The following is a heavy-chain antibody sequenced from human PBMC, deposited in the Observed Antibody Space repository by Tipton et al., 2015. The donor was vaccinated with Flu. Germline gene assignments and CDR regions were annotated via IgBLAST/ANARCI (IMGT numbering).Heavy chain of an antibody. V-gene: IGHV4-59*01. Sequence: TLSLTCTVSGASISSYYWSWIRQPPGKGLEWIGYIYYSGITNYNPSLKSRVTISVDTSKNQFSLRLSSVTAADTAVYYCARVGSDYRDTSGFIPWFDLWGQGTLVTVSS. CDR2: IYYSGIT. J-gene: IGHJ5*02. CDR3: ARVGSDYRDTSGFIPWFDL. CDR1: GASISSYY. D-gene: IGHD3-22*01.